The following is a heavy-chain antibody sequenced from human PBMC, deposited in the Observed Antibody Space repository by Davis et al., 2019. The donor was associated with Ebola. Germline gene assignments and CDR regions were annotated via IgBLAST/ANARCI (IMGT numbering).Heavy chain of an antibody. V-gene: IGHV1-2*02. J-gene: IGHJ6*02. CDR3: ARAGYDFWSGYDYYYYGMDV. D-gene: IGHD3-3*01. Sequence: ASVKVSCKASGYTFTGYYMHWVRQAPGQGLEWMGWINPNSGGTNYAQKFQGRVTMTRDTSISTAYMELSRLRSDDTAVYYCARAGYDFWSGYDYYYYGMDVWGQGTTVTVSS. CDR2: INPNSGGT. CDR1: GYTFTGYY.